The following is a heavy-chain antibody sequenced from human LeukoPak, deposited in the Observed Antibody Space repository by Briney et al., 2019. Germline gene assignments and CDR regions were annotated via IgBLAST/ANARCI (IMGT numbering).Heavy chain of an antibody. J-gene: IGHJ5*02. CDR3: ARDVPYSNVAVRYYNWFDP. Sequence: GSLRLSCAASGFTLSDYYMSWIRQAPGKGPEWVSFISSSGSAIWYADYVKGRFTIFRDNAKNSLFLHMDSLRAEDTAVYYCARDVPYSNVAVRYYNWFDPWGQGTLVTVSS. D-gene: IGHD1-26*01. V-gene: IGHV3-11*04. CDR2: ISSSGSAI. CDR1: GFTLSDYY.